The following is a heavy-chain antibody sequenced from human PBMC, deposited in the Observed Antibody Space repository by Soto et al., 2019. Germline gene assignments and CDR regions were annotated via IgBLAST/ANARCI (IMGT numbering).Heavy chain of an antibody. CDR1: GYTFTSYG. J-gene: IGHJ6*03. Sequence: ASVKVSCKASGYTFTSYGISWVRQAPGQGLEWMGWISAYNGNTNYAQKLQGRVTMTTDTSTSTAYMELRSLRSDDTAVYYCARKWLSPTGYYYYYMDVWGKGTTVTVSS. CDR2: ISAYNGNT. D-gene: IGHD3-22*01. V-gene: IGHV1-18*01. CDR3: ARKWLSPTGYYYYYMDV.